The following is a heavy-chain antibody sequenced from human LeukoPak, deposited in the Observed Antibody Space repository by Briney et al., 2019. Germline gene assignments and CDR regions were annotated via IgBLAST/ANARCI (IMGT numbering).Heavy chain of an antibody. CDR1: GGDITTSIRSIGSYY. CDR3: ARAPYYYDSGGYWSKPRYFDY. D-gene: IGHD3-22*01. J-gene: IGHJ4*02. CDR2: IYDSGSA. V-gene: IGHV4-61*03. Sequence: SETLSLTCSVSGGDITTSIRSIGSYYWSWLRQPPGKGLEWISYIYDSGSANYNPPLKSRVTISVDMPKNHFSLKLTSVTAADTAIYYCARAPYYYDSGGYWSKPRYFDYWGQGVPVTVSS.